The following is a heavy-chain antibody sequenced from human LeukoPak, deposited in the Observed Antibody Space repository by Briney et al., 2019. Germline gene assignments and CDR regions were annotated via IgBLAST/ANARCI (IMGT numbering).Heavy chain of an antibody. CDR2: TSTYDANT. CDR3: ARDGRGHWDTSRWYLGNWFDP. V-gene: IGHV1-18*01. J-gene: IGHJ5*02. CDR1: GYTFTSYG. Sequence: ASVKVSCKASGYTFTSYGINWVRQAPGQGLEWMGWTSTYDANTEYAQKLQGRVTMTTDTSTSTAYMEVRSLRSDDTAVYYCARDGRGHWDTSRWYLGNWFDPWGQGTLVTVSS. D-gene: IGHD6-13*01.